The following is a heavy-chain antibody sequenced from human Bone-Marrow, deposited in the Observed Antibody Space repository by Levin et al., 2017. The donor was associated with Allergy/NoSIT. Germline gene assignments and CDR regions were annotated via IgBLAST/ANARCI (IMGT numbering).Heavy chain of an antibody. Sequence: SQTLSLTCTVSGASLSSYYWTWIRQPPGKGLEWIGYILHTGSTNYNSSLKNRVTMSVDTSKTQFSLKLTSMTAADTAVYYCARGANAASGSYFGPPFDRWGQGTLVTVSS. D-gene: IGHD3-10*01. CDR2: ILHTGST. CDR3: ARGANAASGSYFGPPFDR. V-gene: IGHV4-59*01. CDR1: GASLSSYY. J-gene: IGHJ4*02.